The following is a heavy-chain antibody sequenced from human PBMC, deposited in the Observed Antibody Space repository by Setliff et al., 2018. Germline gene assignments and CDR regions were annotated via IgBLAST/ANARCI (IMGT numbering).Heavy chain of an antibody. V-gene: IGHV4-59*01. J-gene: IGHJ5*02. Sequence: PSETLSLTCTVSGGSIGRYYWSWIRQAPGKGLEWIGYVYYSGSTNYNPSLKSRVTISVDTSKNQFSLKMTSVTAADTAVYHCAREPTWGVVDPWGQGTLVTVSS. CDR2: VYYSGST. D-gene: IGHD7-27*01. CDR1: GGSIGRYY. CDR3: AREPTWGVVDP.